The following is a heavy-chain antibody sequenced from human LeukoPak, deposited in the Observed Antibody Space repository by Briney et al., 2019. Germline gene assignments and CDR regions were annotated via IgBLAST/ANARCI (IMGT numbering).Heavy chain of an antibody. CDR1: GYTLTELS. D-gene: IGHD5-18*01. V-gene: IGHV1-24*01. CDR2: LDPEDGET. CDR3: ATPQGDTAMVPYYFDY. J-gene: IGHJ4*02. Sequence: ASVKVSCKVSGYTLTELSMHWVRQAPGKGLEWMGGLDPEDGETIYAQKFQGRVTMTEDTSTDTAYMELSSLRSEDTAVYYCATPQGDTAMVPYYFDYWGQGTLVTVSS.